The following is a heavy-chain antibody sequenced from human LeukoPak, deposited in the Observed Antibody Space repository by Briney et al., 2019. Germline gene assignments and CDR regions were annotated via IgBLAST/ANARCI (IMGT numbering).Heavy chain of an antibody. CDR3: ARLDLFQASGSTLVDY. V-gene: IGHV4-39*01. CDR2: IYYSGST. CDR1: GGSISSSSYY. Sequence: KPSETLSLTCTVSGGSISSSSYYWGWIRQPPGKGLEWIGGIYYSGSTYYNPSLKSRVTISVDTSKNQFSLKLSSVTAADTAVYYCARLDLFQASGSTLVDYWGQGTLVTVSS. D-gene: IGHD5-12*01. J-gene: IGHJ4*02.